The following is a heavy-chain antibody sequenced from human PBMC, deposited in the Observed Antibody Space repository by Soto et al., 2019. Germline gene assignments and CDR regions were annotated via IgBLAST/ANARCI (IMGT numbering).Heavy chain of an antibody. CDR2: ISAYNGNT. CDR1: GYTFTSYG. D-gene: IGHD1-26*01. V-gene: IGHV1-18*04. J-gene: IGHJ4*02. CDR3: ARVAPQIVGATLMGNY. Sequence: ASVKVSCKASGYTFTSYGISWVRQAPGQGLEWMGWISAYNGNTNYAQKLQGRVTMTTDTSTSTAYMELRSLRSDDTAVYHCARVAPQIVGATLMGNYWGQGTLVTVSS.